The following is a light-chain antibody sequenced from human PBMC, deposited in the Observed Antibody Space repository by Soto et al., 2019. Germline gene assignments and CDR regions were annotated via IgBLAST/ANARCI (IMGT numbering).Light chain of an antibody. V-gene: IGKV3-20*01. CDR1: QSVSNNY. CDR3: QQYGSSPPYT. CDR2: GSS. J-gene: IGKJ2*01. Sequence: EVVLTQSPGTLSLSPGERASLSCRASQSVSNNYLAWYQQKPGQSPKLLIFGSSDRATGIPDRFSGSGSGTDFTLTISRLEPEAFSVYYCQQYGSSPPYTFGQGTKLEIK.